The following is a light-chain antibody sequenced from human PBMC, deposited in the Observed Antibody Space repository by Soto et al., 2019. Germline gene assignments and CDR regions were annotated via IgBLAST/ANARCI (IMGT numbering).Light chain of an antibody. V-gene: IGLV2-14*01. Sequence: QSALTQPASVSGSPGQSFTISCTGTSNDVGGYNYVSWYQQQPGKAPKLIIYEVSHRPSGISNRFSGSKSGNTASLTISGLHVEDEADYYCSSHSATSPYVFGTGTKVTVL. CDR2: EVS. J-gene: IGLJ1*01. CDR3: SSHSATSPYV. CDR1: SNDVGGYNY.